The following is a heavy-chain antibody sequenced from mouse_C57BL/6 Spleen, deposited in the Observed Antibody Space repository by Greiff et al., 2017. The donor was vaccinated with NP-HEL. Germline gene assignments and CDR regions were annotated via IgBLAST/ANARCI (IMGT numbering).Heavy chain of an antibody. J-gene: IGHJ2*01. Sequence: QVQLKESGAELVRPGASVKLSCKASGYTFTDYYINWVKQRPGQGLEWIARIYPGSGNTYYNEKFKGKATLTAEKSSSTAYMQLSSLTSEDSAVYFCARSGTGVFDYWGQGTTLTVSS. D-gene: IGHD4-1*01. CDR1: GYTFTDYY. V-gene: IGHV1-76*01. CDR2: IYPGSGNT. CDR3: ARSGTGVFDY.